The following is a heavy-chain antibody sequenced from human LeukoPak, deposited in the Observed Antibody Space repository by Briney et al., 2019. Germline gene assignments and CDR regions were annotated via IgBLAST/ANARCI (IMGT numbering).Heavy chain of an antibody. Sequence: GGSLRLSCAASGFTFSSYAMHWVRQAPGKGLEYVSAISGNGGSTYYADSVKGRFTISRDNSKNTLYLQMGSLRAEDMAVYYCARSPGIAAAFDYWGQGTLVTVSS. CDR2: ISGNGGST. CDR3: ARSPGIAAAFDY. CDR1: GFTFSSYA. J-gene: IGHJ4*02. V-gene: IGHV3-64*02. D-gene: IGHD6-13*01.